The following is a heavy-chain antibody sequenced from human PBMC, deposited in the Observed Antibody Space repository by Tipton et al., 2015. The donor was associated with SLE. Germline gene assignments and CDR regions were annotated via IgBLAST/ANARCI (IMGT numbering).Heavy chain of an antibody. V-gene: IGHV4-38-2*02. Sequence: TLSLTCTVSGYSISSGYYWGWIRQPPGKGLEWIGSIYHSGSTYYNPSLKSRVTISVDMSKNQFSLKLSSATAADTAVYYCARDANDWGQGTLVTVSS. J-gene: IGHJ4*02. CDR3: ARDAND. CDR2: IYHSGST. CDR1: GYSISSGYY.